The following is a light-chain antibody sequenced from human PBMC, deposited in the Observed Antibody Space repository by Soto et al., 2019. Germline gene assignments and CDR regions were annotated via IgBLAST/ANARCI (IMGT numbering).Light chain of an antibody. CDR2: AVS. J-gene: IGLJ1*01. CDR3: SSYTPSSTLHYV. Sequence: QSALTQPASVSGSPGQSITISCTGTSSDVGGYNYVSWYQQHPGKAPKLMIYAVSNRPSGVSTRFSGSKSGNTASLTISGLQAEDESDYHRSSYTPSSTLHYVLGTGTKLTVL. CDR1: SSDVGGYNY. V-gene: IGLV2-14*01.